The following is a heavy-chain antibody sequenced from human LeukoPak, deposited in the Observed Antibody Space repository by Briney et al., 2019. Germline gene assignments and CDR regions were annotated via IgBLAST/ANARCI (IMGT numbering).Heavy chain of an antibody. D-gene: IGHD3-9*01. Sequence: NPSETLSLTCTVSGGSISSYYWSWIRQPPGKGLEWIGYIYYSGSTNYNPSLKSRVTISVDTSKNQLSLKLSSVTAGDTAVYYCARDSRYYDILTGLPYYYGMDVWGQGTTVTVSS. CDR1: GGSISSYY. CDR3: ARDSRYYDILTGLPYYYGMDV. CDR2: IYYSGST. V-gene: IGHV4-59*01. J-gene: IGHJ6*02.